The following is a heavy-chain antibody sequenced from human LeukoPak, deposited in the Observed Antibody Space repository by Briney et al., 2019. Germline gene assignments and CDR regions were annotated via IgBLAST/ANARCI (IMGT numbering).Heavy chain of an antibody. D-gene: IGHD6-13*01. CDR1: GGSISSGDYY. J-gene: IGHJ4*02. CDR2: IYYSGST. V-gene: IGHV4-30-4*01. CDR3: ARDSYSSTWYPSYYFDY. Sequence: SETLSLTCTVSGGSISSGDYYWSWIRQPPGKGLEWIGYIYYSGSTYYNPSLKSRVTISVDTSKNQFSLKLSSVTAADTAVYYCARDSYSSTWYPSYYFDYWGQGTLVTVSS.